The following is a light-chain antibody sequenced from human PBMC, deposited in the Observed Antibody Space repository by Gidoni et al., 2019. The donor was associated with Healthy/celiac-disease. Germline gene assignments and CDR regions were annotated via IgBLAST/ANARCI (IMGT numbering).Light chain of an antibody. V-gene: IGKV3-11*01. J-gene: IGKJ2*01. CDR2: DAS. Sequence: EIVLTQSPATLSLSPGARATLSCRASQSVSSYLAWYQQKPTQAPRLLIYDASNRATGIPARFSGSGSGTGFTLTISSLEPEDVAVYYCQQRSNWPPYTFGQGTKLEIK. CDR3: QQRSNWPPYT. CDR1: QSVSSY.